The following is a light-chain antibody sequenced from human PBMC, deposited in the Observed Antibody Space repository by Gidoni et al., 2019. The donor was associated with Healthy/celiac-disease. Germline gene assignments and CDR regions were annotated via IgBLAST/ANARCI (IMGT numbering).Light chain of an antibody. J-gene: IGLJ3*02. CDR3: QSADSSGTYEV. V-gene: IGLV3-25*03. CDR2: KDS. CDR1: ALPKQY. Sequence: SYELTQPPSVSVSPGQTARLTCSGEALPKQYASWYQQKPGQAPVLVIYKDSERPSGIPERFSGSSSGTTVTLTISGVQAEDEADYYCQSADSSGTYEVFGGGTKLTVL.